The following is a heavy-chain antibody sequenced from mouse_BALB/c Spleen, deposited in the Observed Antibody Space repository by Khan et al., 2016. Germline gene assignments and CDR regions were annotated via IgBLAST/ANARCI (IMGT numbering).Heavy chain of an antibody. CDR2: IRSNANNHAT. CDR3: KGRWLLRPAFGE. Sequence: EVKLEESGGGLVQPGGSMKLSCAASGFTFSDAWMDWVRQSPEKGLEWVAEIRSNANNHATYYAESVKGRFTISRDDSKSRVYLQMNSLRAEDTCIYYCKGRWLLRPAFGEWGQGTTLAVSS. V-gene: IGHV6-6*01. CDR1: GFTFSDAW. J-gene: IGHJ2*01. D-gene: IGHD2-3*01.